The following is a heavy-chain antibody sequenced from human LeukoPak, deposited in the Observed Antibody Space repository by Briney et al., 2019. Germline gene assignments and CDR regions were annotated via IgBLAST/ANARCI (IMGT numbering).Heavy chain of an antibody. CDR1: GGSISSSSYY. Sequence: SETLSLTCTVSGGSISSSSYYWSWIRQPPGKGLEWIGYIYYSGSTNYNPSLKSRVTISVDTSKNQFSLKLSSVTAADTAVYYCARRPYDGDYFDYWGQGTLVTVSS. CDR3: ARRPYDGDYFDY. CDR2: IYYSGST. J-gene: IGHJ4*02. V-gene: IGHV4-61*01. D-gene: IGHD3-3*01.